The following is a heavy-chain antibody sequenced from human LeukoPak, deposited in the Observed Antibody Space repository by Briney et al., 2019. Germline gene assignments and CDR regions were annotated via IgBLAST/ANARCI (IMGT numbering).Heavy chain of an antibody. D-gene: IGHD1-26*01. CDR1: GFTFSTYN. CDR3: ARDPRIVSGSYLDY. J-gene: IGHJ4*02. V-gene: IGHV3-48*03. Sequence: PGGSLRLSCAASGFTFSTYNMNWVRQAPGKGLEWVSSITSSVSTIYYADSVKGRFISSRDNTKNSLYLQMNSLRAEDTAIYYCARDPRIVSGSYLDYWGQGTLVTVSS. CDR2: ITSSVSTI.